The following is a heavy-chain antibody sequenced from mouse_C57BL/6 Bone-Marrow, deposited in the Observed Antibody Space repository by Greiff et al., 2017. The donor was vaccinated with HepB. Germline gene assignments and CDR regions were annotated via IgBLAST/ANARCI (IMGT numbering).Heavy chain of an antibody. D-gene: IGHD1-1*01. CDR1: GYTFTSYT. Sequence: QVQLKESGAELARPGASVKMSCKASGYTFTSYTMHWVKQRPGQGLEWIGYINPSSGYTKYNQKFKDKATLTADKSSSTAYMQLSSLTSEDSAVYYCARASYYGSSYEVYWGQGTTLTVSS. V-gene: IGHV1-4*01. CDR3: ARASYYGSSYEVY. J-gene: IGHJ2*01. CDR2: INPSSGYT.